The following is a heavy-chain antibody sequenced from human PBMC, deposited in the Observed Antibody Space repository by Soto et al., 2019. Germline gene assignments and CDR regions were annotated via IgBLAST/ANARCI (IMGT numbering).Heavy chain of an antibody. D-gene: IGHD1-26*01. CDR2: IYYSGKT. V-gene: IGHV4-30-4*01. CDR3: ARPSGSYLYYFDY. J-gene: IGHJ4*02. Sequence: SETLSLTCTVSGDTIYSDNYYWTWIRQPPGRGLELIAYIYYSGKTYYNPSLTSRTIISVDTSKNQFSLRLSSVTAADTAVYYCARPSGSYLYYFDYWGQGTLVTVSS. CDR1: GDTIYSDNYY.